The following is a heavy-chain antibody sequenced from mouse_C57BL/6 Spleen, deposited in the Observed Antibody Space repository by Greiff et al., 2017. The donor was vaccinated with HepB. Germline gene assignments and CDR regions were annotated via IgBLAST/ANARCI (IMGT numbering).Heavy chain of an antibody. Sequence: QVQLQQSGAELVKPGASVKLSCKASGYTFTSYWMQWVKQRPGQGLEWIGEIDPSDSYTNYNQKFKGKATLTVDTSSSTAYMQLSSLTSEDSAVYYCARRRDYYFDYWGQGTTLTVSS. J-gene: IGHJ2*01. CDR3: ARRRDYYFDY. CDR2: IDPSDSYT. CDR1: GYTFTSYW. V-gene: IGHV1-50*01.